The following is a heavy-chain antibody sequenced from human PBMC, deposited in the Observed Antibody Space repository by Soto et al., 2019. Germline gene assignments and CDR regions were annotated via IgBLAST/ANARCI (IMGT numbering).Heavy chain of an antibody. CDR3: AKGRPLGDFDY. Sequence: GGSLRLSCEASGFTFRSYAMHWVRQSPGKGLEWVAVIWYDGSDKYYADSVKGRFTISRDNSKKTVYLEMNSLRAEDTAVYYCAKGRPLGDFDYWGQGTLVTVSS. CDR2: IWYDGSDK. J-gene: IGHJ4*02. V-gene: IGHV3-33*06. CDR1: GFTFRSYA.